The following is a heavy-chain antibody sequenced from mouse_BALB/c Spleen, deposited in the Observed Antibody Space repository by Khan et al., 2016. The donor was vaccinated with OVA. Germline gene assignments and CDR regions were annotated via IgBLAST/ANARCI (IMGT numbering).Heavy chain of an antibody. V-gene: IGHV1-7*01. CDR1: GYTFINYW. CDR3: ARRGLRWDFAY. Sequence: QVQLQQSGAELAKPGASVKMSCKASGYTFINYWILWVKQRPGQGLEWIGYINPSTAYTEYNQNFKDKATLTADKSSRTAYMQLSSLTSEDSAVYYFARRGLRWDFAYWGQGTTLTVSS. CDR2: INPSTAYT. J-gene: IGHJ2*01. D-gene: IGHD1-1*01.